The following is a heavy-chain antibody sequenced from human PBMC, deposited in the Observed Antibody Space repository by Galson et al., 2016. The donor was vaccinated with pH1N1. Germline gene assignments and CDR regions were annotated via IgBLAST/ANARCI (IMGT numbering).Heavy chain of an antibody. V-gene: IGHV3-33*01. CDR1: GFTFSSYG. CDR2: IWYDGSNK. CDR3: ARGLLRDYGMDV. Sequence: SLRLSCAASGFTFSSYGMHWVRQAPGKGLEWVAVIWYDGSNKYYADSVKGRFTIFRDNSKNTLYLQMNSLRAEDTAVYYCARGLLRDYGMDVWGQGTTVTVSS. J-gene: IGHJ6*02.